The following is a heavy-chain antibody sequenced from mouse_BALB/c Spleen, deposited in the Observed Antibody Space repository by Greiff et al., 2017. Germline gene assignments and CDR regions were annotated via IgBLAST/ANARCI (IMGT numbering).Heavy chain of an antibody. CDR2: IWTGGGT. Sequence: VQRVESGPGLVAPSQSLSITCTVSGFSLTSYDKSWIRQPPGKGLEWLGVIWTGGGTNYNSAFMSRLSISKDNSKSQVFLKMNSLQTDDTAIYYCVRDWGPAMDYWGQGTSVTVSS. CDR1: GFSLTSYD. D-gene: IGHD4-1*01. J-gene: IGHJ4*01. V-gene: IGHV2-9-2*01. CDR3: VRDWGPAMDY.